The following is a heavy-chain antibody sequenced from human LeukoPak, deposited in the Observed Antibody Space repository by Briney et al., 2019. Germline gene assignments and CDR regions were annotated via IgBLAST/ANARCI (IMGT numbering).Heavy chain of an antibody. D-gene: IGHD6-6*01. CDR1: GFTFSCCT. J-gene: IGHJ4*02. Sequence: GGSLRLSCAASGFTFSCCTMGWVRQAPGKGLEWVSTISGGGGTTYYVDSVKGRFTISRDNSKNTLYLQMSSLRVEDTAVYYCAKGGIAARLTDYWGQGTLVTVSS. V-gene: IGHV3-23*01. CDR2: ISGGGGTT. CDR3: AKGGIAARLTDY.